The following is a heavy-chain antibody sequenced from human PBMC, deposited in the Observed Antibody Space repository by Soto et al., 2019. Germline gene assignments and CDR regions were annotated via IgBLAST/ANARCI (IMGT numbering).Heavy chain of an antibody. V-gene: IGHV1-69*10. D-gene: IGHD3-10*01. CDR1: GGTFSSSA. CDR3: TRGVPSNAYFDY. CDR2: IIPMLGTA. J-gene: IGHJ4*02. Sequence: ASVKVSCKASGGTFSSSALNWVRQAPGQGLEWMGGIIPMLGTANYAQKFQGSVTITADKSTKTAYMELSSLRSEDTAVYYCTRGVPSNAYFDYWGQGTLVTLSS.